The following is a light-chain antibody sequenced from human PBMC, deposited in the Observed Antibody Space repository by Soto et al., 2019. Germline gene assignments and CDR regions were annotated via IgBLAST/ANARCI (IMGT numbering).Light chain of an antibody. Sequence: EIVMTPSLATLSVSPGERATLSCRASQSVSSNLAWYQQKPGQAPRLLIYGASTRATGIPARFSGSGSGTEFTLTFSSLQSEDFAVYYCHQYNNWPPDTFGQGTKLEIK. CDR1: QSVSSN. CDR2: GAS. J-gene: IGKJ2*01. CDR3: HQYNNWPPDT. V-gene: IGKV3-15*01.